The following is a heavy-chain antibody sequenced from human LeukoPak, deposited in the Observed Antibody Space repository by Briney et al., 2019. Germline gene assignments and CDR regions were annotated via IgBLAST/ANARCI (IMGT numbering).Heavy chain of an antibody. CDR2: INPDSGFT. CDR3: APTAEAYTSWWKV. V-gene: IGHV1-2*02. J-gene: IGHJ4*02. CDR1: GYKFTDDY. Sequence: GASVKVSCKASGYKFTDDYMHWVRQAPGQGLEFMGWINPDSGFTNYALKFKGRVTMTRDTSISTAYLEVRSLTSADTAVYYCAPTAEAYTSWWKVWGQGTLVTVSS. D-gene: IGHD3-16*01.